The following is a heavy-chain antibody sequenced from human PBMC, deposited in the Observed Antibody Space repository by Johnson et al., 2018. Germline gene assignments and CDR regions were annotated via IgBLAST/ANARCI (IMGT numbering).Heavy chain of an antibody. CDR3: ARSRSGGIQPDYYVYGMDG. Sequence: QVQLVESGGGVVQPGRSLRLSCAASGFTFSSYGMHWVRQAPGKGLEWVAAIWYDGGNTYYADSVKGRFTISRDNSKNTLYLQMNSLRAEDTAGYYCARSRSGGIQPDYYVYGMDGWGQGTTVTVSS. CDR2: IWYDGGNT. J-gene: IGHJ6*02. D-gene: IGHD5-18*01. CDR1: GFTFSSYG. V-gene: IGHV3-33*01.